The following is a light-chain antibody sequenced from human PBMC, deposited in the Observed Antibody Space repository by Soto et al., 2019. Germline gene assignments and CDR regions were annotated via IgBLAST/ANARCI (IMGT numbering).Light chain of an antibody. V-gene: IGKV3-20*01. J-gene: IGKJ1*01. CDR2: GAS. CDR1: QSVSNDF. Sequence: EIVLTQSPGILSLSPGERATLSCRASQSVSNDFLAWYQQKPGQAPRLLIYGASTMATDVPDRFGGSGSGADFTLSISRLEPEDFAVYYCQQYGSSPPRTVGQGTEVEMK. CDR3: QQYGSSPPRT.